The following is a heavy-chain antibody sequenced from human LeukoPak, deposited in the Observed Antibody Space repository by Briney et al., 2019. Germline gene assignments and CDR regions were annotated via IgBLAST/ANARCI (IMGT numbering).Heavy chain of an antibody. CDR3: ARVKNLWGSYRSYYFDY. D-gene: IGHD3-16*02. CDR1: GFTFSSYG. J-gene: IGHJ4*02. CDR2: IRYDGSNK. V-gene: IGHV3-30*02. Sequence: PGGSLRLSCAASGFTFSSYGMHWVRQAPGKGLEWVAFIRYDGSNKYYADSVKGRFTISRGNSKNTLYLQMNSLRAEDTAVYYCARVKNLWGSYRSYYFDYWGQGTLVTDSS.